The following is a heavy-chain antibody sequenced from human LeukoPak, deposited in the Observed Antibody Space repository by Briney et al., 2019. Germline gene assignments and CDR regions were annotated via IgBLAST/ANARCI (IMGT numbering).Heavy chain of an antibody. CDR1: GYTFTSYG. J-gene: IGHJ6*03. D-gene: IGHD3-10*01. V-gene: IGHV1-18*01. CDR3: ATGYGSGSYYPHYYYYHMDV. Sequence: GASVKVSCKASGYTFTSYGISWVRQAPGQGLEWMGWISAYNGNTNYAQKLQGRVTITADESTSTAYMELSSLRSEDTAVYYCATGYGSGSYYPHYYYYHMDVWGKGTTVTISS. CDR2: ISAYNGNT.